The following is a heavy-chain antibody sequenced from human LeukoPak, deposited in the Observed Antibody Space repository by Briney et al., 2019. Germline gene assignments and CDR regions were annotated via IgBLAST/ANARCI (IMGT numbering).Heavy chain of an antibody. D-gene: IGHD1-14*01. CDR2: INHSGST. Sequence: SETLSLTCAVYGGSFSGYYWSWIRQPPGKGLEWIGEINHSGSTNYNPSLKSRVTISVDTSKNQFSLKLSSVTAADTAVYYCARAARGTRRGWFDPWGQGTLVTVSS. CDR3: ARAARGTRRGWFDP. V-gene: IGHV4-34*01. CDR1: GGSFSGYY. J-gene: IGHJ5*02.